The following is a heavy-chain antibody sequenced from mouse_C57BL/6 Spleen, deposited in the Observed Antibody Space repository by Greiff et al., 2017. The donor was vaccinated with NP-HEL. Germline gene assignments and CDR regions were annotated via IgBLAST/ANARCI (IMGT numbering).Heavy chain of an antibody. CDR2: INPNNGGT. CDR3: ARERFHYAMDY. CDR1: GYTFTDYN. V-gene: IGHV1-18*01. J-gene: IGHJ4*01. Sequence: EVQLQQSGPELVKPGASVKIPCKASGYTFTDYNMDWVKQSHGKSLEWIGDINPNNGGTIYNQKFKGKATLTVDKSSSTAYMELRSLTSGDTAVYYCARERFHYAMDYWGQGTSVTVSS.